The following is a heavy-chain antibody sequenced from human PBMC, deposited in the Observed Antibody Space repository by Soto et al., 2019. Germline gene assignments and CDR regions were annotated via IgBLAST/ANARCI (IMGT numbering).Heavy chain of an antibody. CDR1: GFTFSTYA. CDR3: AKVYYNLWSGYDY. V-gene: IGHV3-23*01. D-gene: IGHD3-3*01. Sequence: EVQLLESGGGLVQPGGSLRLSCAASGFTFSTYAMSWVRQAPGKGLEWVSAISGSGGSTYYADSVKGRFTISRDNSKNTLYLQVNSVRAEDTGVYYCAKVYYNLWSGYDYWGQGAMVTVSS. J-gene: IGHJ4*02. CDR2: ISGSGGST.